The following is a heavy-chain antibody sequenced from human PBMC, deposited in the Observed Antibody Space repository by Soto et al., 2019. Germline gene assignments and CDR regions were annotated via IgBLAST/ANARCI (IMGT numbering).Heavy chain of an antibody. V-gene: IGHV3-30-3*01. CDR3: ARDKSSAFDI. CDR1: GFTFSSYS. CDR2: ISHDGGIK. Sequence: QVQLVESGGGVVQPGRSLRLSCAASGFTFSSYSMHCVRQAPGKGLEWVALISHDGGIKSYADSVKGRFTLSRDNSKNALCLQMIDLRAEDTALYYCARDKSSAFDIWGQGTMVTVSS. J-gene: IGHJ3*02.